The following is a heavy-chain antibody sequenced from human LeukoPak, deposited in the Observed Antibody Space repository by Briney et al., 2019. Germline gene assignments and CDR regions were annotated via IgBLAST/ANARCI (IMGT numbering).Heavy chain of an antibody. CDR3: AREIAAVNNWFDP. CDR1: GGTFSSDI. Sequence: GASVKVSCKTSGGTFSSDIISWVRQAPGQGLEWMGEIIPIFSTTNYAQKFQGRVTITADKSTSTAYMELSSLRSEDTAVYYCAREIAAVNNWFDPWGQGTLVTVSS. J-gene: IGHJ5*02. V-gene: IGHV1-69*06. CDR2: IIPIFSTT. D-gene: IGHD6-6*01.